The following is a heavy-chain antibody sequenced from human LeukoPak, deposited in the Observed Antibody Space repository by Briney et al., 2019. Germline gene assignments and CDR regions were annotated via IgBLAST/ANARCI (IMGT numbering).Heavy chain of an antibody. CDR2: IYHSGST. D-gene: IGHD3-10*01. Sequence: SQTLSLTCAVSGGSISSGGYSWSWIRQPPGKGLEWIGYIYHSGSTNYNPSLKSRVTISVDRSNNQFSLKLTPVTAADTAVYYCARSMPFGEYWFDPWGQGTLVTVSS. CDR1: GGSISSGGYS. CDR3: ARSMPFGEYWFDP. V-gene: IGHV4-30-2*01. J-gene: IGHJ5*02.